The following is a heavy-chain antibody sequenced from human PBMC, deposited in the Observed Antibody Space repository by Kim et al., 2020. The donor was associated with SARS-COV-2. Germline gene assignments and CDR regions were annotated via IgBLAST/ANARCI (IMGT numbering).Heavy chain of an antibody. V-gene: IGHV1-2*06. D-gene: IGHD6-19*01. CDR1: GYTFTGYY. CDR2: INPNSGGT. Sequence: ASVKVSCKASGYTFTGYYMHWVRQAPGQGLEWMGRINPNSGGTNYAQKFQGRVTMTRDTSISTAYMELSRLRSDDTAVYYCASIGAGVAGNYYGMDVWGQGTTVTVSS. CDR3: ASIGAGVAGNYYGMDV. J-gene: IGHJ6*02.